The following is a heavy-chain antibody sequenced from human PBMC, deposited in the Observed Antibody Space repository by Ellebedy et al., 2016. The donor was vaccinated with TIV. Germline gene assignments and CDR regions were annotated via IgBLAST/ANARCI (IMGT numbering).Heavy chain of an antibody. V-gene: IGHV1-58*01. CDR2: IVVDNGDT. CDR3: AAGDFDY. CDR1: GFTFTSSA. J-gene: IGHJ4*02. Sequence: AASVKVSCKAAGFTFTSSAVQWVRQARGQRLEWIGLIVVDNGDTIYAQKFQERVTITRDMSTSTAYMELSSLRSEDTAVYYCAAGDFDYWGQGTLVTVSS.